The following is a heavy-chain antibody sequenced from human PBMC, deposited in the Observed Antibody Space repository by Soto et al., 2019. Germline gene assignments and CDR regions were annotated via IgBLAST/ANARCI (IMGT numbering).Heavy chain of an antibody. J-gene: IGHJ6*03. CDR2: IYYSGST. Sequence: SETLSLTCTVSGGSISSYYWSWIRQPPGKGLEWIGYIYYSGSTNYNPSLKSRVTISVDTSKNQFSLKLSSVTAADTAVYYCARRGYCSGGSCLNYYYYMDVWGKGTTVTVSS. CDR3: ARRGYCSGGSCLNYYYYMDV. D-gene: IGHD2-15*01. V-gene: IGHV4-59*08. CDR1: GGSISSYY.